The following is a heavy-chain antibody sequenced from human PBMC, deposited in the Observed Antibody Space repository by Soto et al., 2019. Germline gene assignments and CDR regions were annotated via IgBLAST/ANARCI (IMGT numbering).Heavy chain of an antibody. Sequence: ASLKVSCKVSGYTLTELSMHCVRQAPGKVLEWMGGFDPEDGETIYAQKFQGRVTMTEDTSTDTAYMELSSLRSEDTAVYYCATATSRICSSTSCYRAGFDPWGQGTLVTVS. CDR2: FDPEDGET. D-gene: IGHD2-2*01. CDR3: ATATSRICSSTSCYRAGFDP. CDR1: GYTLTELS. V-gene: IGHV1-24*01. J-gene: IGHJ5*02.